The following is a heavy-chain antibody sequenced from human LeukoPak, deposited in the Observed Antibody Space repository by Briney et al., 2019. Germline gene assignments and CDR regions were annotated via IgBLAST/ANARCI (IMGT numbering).Heavy chain of an antibody. CDR1: GFTFSSYS. J-gene: IGHJ4*02. CDR3: AGGWEYFDY. Sequence: GGSLRLSCAASGFTFSSYSMNWVRQAPGKGLDWVSYISSSSSTIYYADSVKGRFTISRDNAKNSLYLQMNSLRDGDTAVYYCAGGWEYFDYWGQGTLVTVSS. CDR2: ISSSSSTI. D-gene: IGHD3-16*01. V-gene: IGHV3-48*02.